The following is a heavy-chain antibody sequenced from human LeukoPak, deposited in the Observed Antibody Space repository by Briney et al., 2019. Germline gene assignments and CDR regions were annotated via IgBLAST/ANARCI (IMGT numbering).Heavy chain of an antibody. Sequence: GGSLRLSCAASGFTFSNYWIHWIRQAPGRGLVWVSRINSNGSSTNYADSVKGRFTISRDNAKNTLHLQMSSLRAEDTALYYCAKGGATICDNWGQGTLVTVSS. V-gene: IGHV3-74*01. CDR2: INSNGSST. D-gene: IGHD5-12*01. CDR1: GFTFSNYW. J-gene: IGHJ4*02. CDR3: AKGGATICDN.